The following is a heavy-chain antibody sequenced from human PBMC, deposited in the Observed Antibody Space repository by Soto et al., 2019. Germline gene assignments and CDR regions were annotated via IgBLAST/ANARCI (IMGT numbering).Heavy chain of an antibody. CDR3: AKDILAGYDAFDI. J-gene: IGHJ3*02. Sequence: EVQLVESGGGLVQSGRSLRLSCAASGFTFDDFAMHWVRQAPGKGLEWVSGITWNSGGIGYADSVKGRFTISRDNAKNSLYLQMNSLRVEDTALYDCAKDILAGYDAFDIWGQGTMVTVSS. D-gene: IGHD6-19*01. CDR1: GFTFDDFA. V-gene: IGHV3-9*01. CDR2: ITWNSGGI.